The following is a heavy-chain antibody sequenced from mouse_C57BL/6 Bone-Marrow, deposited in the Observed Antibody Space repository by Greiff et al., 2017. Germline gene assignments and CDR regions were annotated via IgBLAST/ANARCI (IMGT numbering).Heavy chain of an antibody. D-gene: IGHD1-1*01. CDR1: GYAFTNYL. V-gene: IGHV1-54*01. J-gene: IGHJ2*01. CDR3: ARSGYYYGSSPVYFDY. Sequence: VQLVESGAELVRPGTSVKVSCKASGYAFTNYLIEWVKQRPGQGLEWIGVINPGSGGTNYNEKFKGKATLTADKSSSTAYMQLSSLTSEDSAVYFCARSGYYYGSSPVYFDYWGQGTTLTVSS. CDR2: INPGSGGT.